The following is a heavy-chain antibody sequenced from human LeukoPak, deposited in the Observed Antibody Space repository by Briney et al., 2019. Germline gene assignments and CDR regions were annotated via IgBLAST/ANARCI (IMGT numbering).Heavy chain of an antibody. V-gene: IGHV3-66*01. CDR2: IYSGGST. CDR1: GFTFSTIG. Sequence: GGSLRFSCAASGFTFSTIGMHWDRQAPGKGLVWCSVIYSGGSTYSADFEKSRITISSATSKNTHFLQMNSITAEATVDYYCARDRRYYYDSSGFLDYWGQGTLVTVSS. CDR3: ARDRRYYYDSSGFLDY. J-gene: IGHJ4*02. D-gene: IGHD3-22*01.